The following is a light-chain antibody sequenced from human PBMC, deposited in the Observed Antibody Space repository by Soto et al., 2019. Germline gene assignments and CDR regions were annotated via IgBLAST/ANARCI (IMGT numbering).Light chain of an antibody. J-gene: IGLJ2*01. V-gene: IGLV1-47*01. CDR2: RNK. CDR3: AAWEDSLSGQV. Sequence: QSVLTQPPSASVTPGQRVPISCSGSSSNIGSTYVYWYQKLTGTAPQLLIYRNKQRPSGVPDRFYGSKSGTAASLAIRGLRSEDEADYYCAAWEDSLSGQVFGGGTTLTV. CDR1: SSNIGSTY.